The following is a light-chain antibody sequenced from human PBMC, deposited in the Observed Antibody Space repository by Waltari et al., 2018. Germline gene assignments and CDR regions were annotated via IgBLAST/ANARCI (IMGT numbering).Light chain of an antibody. Sequence: EIVLTQSPGTLSLSPGERATLSCRASQRVSRALAWYQQNPGQAPILISYGASNRATGIPDRFSGSGSGTDFSRIISRLEPEDFAVYYCQHYVSLPVTFGQGTKVEIK. CDR2: GAS. V-gene: IGKV3-20*01. J-gene: IGKJ1*01. CDR1: QRVSRA. CDR3: QHYVSLPVT.